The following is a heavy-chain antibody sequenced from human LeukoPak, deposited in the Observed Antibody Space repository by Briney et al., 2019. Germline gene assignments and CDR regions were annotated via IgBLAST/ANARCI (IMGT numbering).Heavy chain of an antibody. D-gene: IGHD4-23*01. CDR2: IYYSGST. J-gene: IGHJ4*02. Sequence: PSETLSLTCTVSGGSISSYYWSWIRQPPGKGLEWIGYIYYSGSTNYNPSLKSRVTMSIDRSNSQFSLRLNSVTAADTAVYYCATGGTPVAPFDYWGRGTLVTVSS. CDR1: GGSISSYY. V-gene: IGHV4-59*12. CDR3: ATGGTPVAPFDY.